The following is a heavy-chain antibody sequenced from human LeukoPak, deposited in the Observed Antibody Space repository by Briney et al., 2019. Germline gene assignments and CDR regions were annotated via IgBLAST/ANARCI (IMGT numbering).Heavy chain of an antibody. CDR3: ARGHWEGSGSYYHDQDS. CDR2: ISAYNGNI. D-gene: IGHD3-10*01. CDR1: GYTFTTYG. J-gene: IGHJ4*02. Sequence: ASVKVSCKASGYTFTTYGITWVRQAPGQGLEWMGWISAYNGNINYAQKFQGRVTLTTDTSTSTAYMELRSLRSDDTAVYYCARGHWEGSGSYYHDQDSWGQGTLVTVSS. V-gene: IGHV1-18*01.